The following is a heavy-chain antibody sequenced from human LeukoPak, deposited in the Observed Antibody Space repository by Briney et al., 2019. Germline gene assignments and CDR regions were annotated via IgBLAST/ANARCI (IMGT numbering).Heavy chain of an antibody. CDR3: AKQRDSSAYYPSFDP. CDR1: VFTFSTYA. J-gene: IGHJ5*02. Sequence: RGSLRLSSARSVFTFSTYAMRWGRAAPGKGVEWGSVLCGSGSGGSTYYADSVKGRFTVSRDSSKNTLYLQMKGLRAEDTATYYCAKQRDSSAYYPSFDPWGQGTLVTVSS. CDR2: LCGSGSGGST. D-gene: IGHD3-22*01. V-gene: IGHV3-23*01.